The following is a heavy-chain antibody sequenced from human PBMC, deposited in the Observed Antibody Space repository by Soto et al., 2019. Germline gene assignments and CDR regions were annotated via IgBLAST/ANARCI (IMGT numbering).Heavy chain of an antibody. CDR2: FYYNGST. CDR1: GDSISSRINY. Sequence: TSATLFPTRPFTGDSISSRINYFEWVRPPPGTGLALIGSFYYNGSTYNNPSLRSRVSMYTDTSKDQFSLKLKSVTAADTALYFGARQRTSVVTQAYFDVGGPGALVTVSS. J-gene: IGHJ4*02. D-gene: IGHD2-21*02. V-gene: IGHV4-39*01. CDR3: ARQRTSVVTQAYFDV.